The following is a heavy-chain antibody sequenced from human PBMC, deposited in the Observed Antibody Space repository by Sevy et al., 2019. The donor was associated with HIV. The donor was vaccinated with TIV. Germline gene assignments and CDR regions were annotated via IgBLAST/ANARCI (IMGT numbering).Heavy chain of an antibody. CDR3: VDSSGYPDAFDI. J-gene: IGHJ3*02. CDR2: INHSGST. Sequence: SENLSLTCAVYGGSFSGYYWSWIRQPPGKGLEWIGEINHSGSTNYNPSLKSRVTISVDTSKNQFSLKLSSVTAADTAVYYCVDSSGYPDAFDIWGQGTMVIVSS. V-gene: IGHV4-34*01. CDR1: GGSFSGYY. D-gene: IGHD3-22*01.